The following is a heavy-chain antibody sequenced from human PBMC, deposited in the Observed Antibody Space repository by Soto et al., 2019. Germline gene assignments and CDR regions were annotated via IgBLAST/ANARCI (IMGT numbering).Heavy chain of an antibody. J-gene: IGHJ4*02. D-gene: IGHD5-12*01. CDR1: GFTFSSYS. Sequence: EVQLVESGGGLVKPGGSLRLSCAASGFTFSSYSMNWVRQAPGKGLEWVSSISSSSSYIYYADSVKGRFTISRDNAKNSLYLQMNSLRAEDTAVYYCARDHGYDSVTPDYWGQGTLVTVSS. V-gene: IGHV3-21*01. CDR2: ISSSSSYI. CDR3: ARDHGYDSVTPDY.